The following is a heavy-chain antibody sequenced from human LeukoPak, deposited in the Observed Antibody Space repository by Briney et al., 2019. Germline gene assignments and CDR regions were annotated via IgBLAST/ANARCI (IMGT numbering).Heavy chain of an antibody. J-gene: IGHJ4*02. D-gene: IGHD3-3*01. CDR3: AKGTLFGVVTSFDF. CDR1: GFTFSSYA. CDR2: ISGSGGST. Sequence: PGGSPRLSCAASGFTFSSYAMSWVRQAPGKGLEWVSAISGSGGSTYYADSVRGRFAISRDISKNTLFLQMSSLRTEDTAVYYCAKGTLFGVVTSFDFWGQGTLVTVSS. V-gene: IGHV3-23*01.